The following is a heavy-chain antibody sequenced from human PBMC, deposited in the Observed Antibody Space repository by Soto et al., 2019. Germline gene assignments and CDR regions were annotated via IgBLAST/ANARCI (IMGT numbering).Heavy chain of an antibody. Sequence: GGSLRLSCAASGFTFSSYGMHWVRQAPGKGLEWVAAISGSGGSKYYADSVKGRFTISRDNSKNTLYLQMNSLRAEDTAVYYCAKSTAVAGTYYYGMDVWGQGTTVTVSS. CDR1: GFTFSSYG. V-gene: IGHV3-23*01. J-gene: IGHJ6*02. D-gene: IGHD6-19*01. CDR2: ISGSGGSK. CDR3: AKSTAVAGTYYYGMDV.